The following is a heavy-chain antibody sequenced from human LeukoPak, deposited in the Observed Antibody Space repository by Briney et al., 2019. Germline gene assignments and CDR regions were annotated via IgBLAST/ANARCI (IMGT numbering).Heavy chain of an antibody. CDR3: TAGYSGYDYPFGMDV. Sequence: GGSLRLSCAASGFTFSNAWMSWVRQAPGKGLEWVGRIKSKTDGGTTDYAAPVKGRFTTSRDDSKNTLYLQMNSLKTEDTAVYYCTAGYSGYDYPFGMDVWGKGTTVTVSS. CDR1: GFTFSNAW. CDR2: IKSKTDGGTT. J-gene: IGHJ6*04. D-gene: IGHD5-12*01. V-gene: IGHV3-15*01.